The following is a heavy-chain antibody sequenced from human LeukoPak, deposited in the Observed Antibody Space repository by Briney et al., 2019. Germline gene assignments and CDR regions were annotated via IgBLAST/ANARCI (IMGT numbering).Heavy chain of an antibody. CDR3: ARGGDGYNVDFFDY. CDR2: INHSGST. D-gene: IGHD5-24*01. CDR1: GGSFSGYY. J-gene: IGHJ4*02. V-gene: IGHV4-34*01. Sequence: SETPSLTCAVYGGSFSGYYWSWIRQPPGKGLEWIGEINHSGSTNYNPSLKSRVTISVDTSKNQFSLKLSSVTAAETAVYYCARGGDGYNVDFFDYWGQGTLVTVSS.